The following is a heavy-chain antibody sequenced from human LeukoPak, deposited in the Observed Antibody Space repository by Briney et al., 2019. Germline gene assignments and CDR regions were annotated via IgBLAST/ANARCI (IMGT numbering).Heavy chain of an antibody. CDR2: MDSSGST. Sequence: SQILSVTCSVSGGSFNSDGYYWNWIRQHPGKGLEWIGYMDSSGSTYYNPSITTRVSITVNTSKSQFSLKMDSGTAPDTAMYNGGRLGGNQNSWGQGTLATVSS. D-gene: IGHD3-16*01. CDR3: GRLGGNQNS. CDR1: GGSFNSDGYY. J-gene: IGHJ4*02. V-gene: IGHV4-31*03.